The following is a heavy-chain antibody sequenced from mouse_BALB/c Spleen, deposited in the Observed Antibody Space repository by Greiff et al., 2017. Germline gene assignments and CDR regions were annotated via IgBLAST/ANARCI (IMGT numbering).Heavy chain of an antibody. CDR3: ARDRYYAMDY. CDR2: IWAGGST. J-gene: IGHJ4*01. CDR1: GFSLTSYG. Sequence: VKLQESGPGLVAPSQSLSITCTVSGFSLTSYGVHWVRQPPGKGLEWLGVIWAGGSTNYNSALMSRLSISKDNSKSQVFLKMNSLQTDDTAMYYCARDRYYAMDYWGQGTSVTVSS. V-gene: IGHV2-9*02.